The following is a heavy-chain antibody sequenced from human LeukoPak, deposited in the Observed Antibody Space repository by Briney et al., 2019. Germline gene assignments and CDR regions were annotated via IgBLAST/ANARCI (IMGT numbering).Heavy chain of an antibody. V-gene: IGHV4-4*07. CDR2: INFSGST. CDR1: GGSISNYY. Sequence: SETLSLTCTVSGGSISNYYWSWIRQPAGKGLEWIGRINFSGSTNYNPSLKNRVTMSVGTSKNQFSLKLSSVTAADTAVYYCARDEYYYNSRGYYWGFDYWGQGTLVTVSS. J-gene: IGHJ4*02. D-gene: IGHD3-22*01. CDR3: ARDEYYYNSRGYYWGFDY.